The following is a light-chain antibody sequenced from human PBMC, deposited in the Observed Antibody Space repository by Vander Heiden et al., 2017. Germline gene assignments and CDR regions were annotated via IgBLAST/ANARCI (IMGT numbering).Light chain of an antibody. CDR1: DIGTKS. Sequence: SYVLTQPPSVSVAPGQTARMTCGGNDIGTKSVHWYQQKPGHACVLFVYDYRDRPAGIPERVSGSNYGNTATLTTSRVEAGDGADYYCQVWDSSSDLGVFGTGTKVTVL. J-gene: IGLJ1*01. CDR3: QVWDSSSDLGV. V-gene: IGLV3-21*02. CDR2: DYR.